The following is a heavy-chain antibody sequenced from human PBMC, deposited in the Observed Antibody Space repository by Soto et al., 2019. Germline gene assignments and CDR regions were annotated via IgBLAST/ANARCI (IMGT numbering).Heavy chain of an antibody. V-gene: IGHV3-23*01. CDR3: AKDPGTDSNSWYGIGYYYDC. CDR1: GFTFSSCA. D-gene: IGHD6-13*01. Sequence: PGGSLRLSCAASGFTFSSCAMSWVRQAPGKGLEWVSSSTGSCGCTYHADSVKGRFTSSKDTSKNILYLHMSSLRAEDTAVYYCAKDPGTDSNSWYGIGYYYDCWGQGTLVTVSS. J-gene: IGHJ4*02. CDR2: STGSCGCT.